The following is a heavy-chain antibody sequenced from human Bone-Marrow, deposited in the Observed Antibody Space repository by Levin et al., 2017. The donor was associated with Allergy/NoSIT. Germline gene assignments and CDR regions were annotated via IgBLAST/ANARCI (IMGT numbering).Heavy chain of an antibody. CDR3: ARDSWELKAYYY. Sequence: ETLSLTCAASGFTFSSFWMSWVRQAPGKGLEWVANINQDESEKYYVDSLKGRFTISRDNAKNSLYLQMNSLRAEDTAVYYCARDSWELKAYYYWGQGTLVTVSS. CDR1: GFTFSSFW. D-gene: IGHD1-26*01. V-gene: IGHV3-7*01. J-gene: IGHJ4*02. CDR2: INQDESEK.